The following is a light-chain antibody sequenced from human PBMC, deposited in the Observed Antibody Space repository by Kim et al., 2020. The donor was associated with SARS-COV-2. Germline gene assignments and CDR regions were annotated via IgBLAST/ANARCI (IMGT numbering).Light chain of an antibody. J-gene: IGKJ1*01. Sequence: DIQMTQSPSSLSASVGDRVTIICRASQGISTYLAWFQQKPGKAPKSLIYDASTLQSGVPSRFSGSGSGTDFTLTISSLQPEDFATYYCHHYNSYPWTFGQGTKVEIK. CDR1: QGISTY. V-gene: IGKV1-16*01. CDR2: DAS. CDR3: HHYNSYPWT.